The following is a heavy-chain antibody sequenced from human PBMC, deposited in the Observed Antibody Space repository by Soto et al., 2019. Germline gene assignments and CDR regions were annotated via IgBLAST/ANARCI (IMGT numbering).Heavy chain of an antibody. D-gene: IGHD4-4*01. CDR3: AGSTAQTRYYFDY. V-gene: IGHV4-59*01. CDR1: GGSISSYY. J-gene: IGHJ4*02. CDR2: IYYSGST. Sequence: SETLSLTCTVSGGSISSYYWSWIRQPPGKGLEWIGYIYYSGSTNYNPSLKSRVTISVDTSKNQFSLKLSSVTAADTAVYYCAGSTAQTRYYFDYWGQGTLVTVSS.